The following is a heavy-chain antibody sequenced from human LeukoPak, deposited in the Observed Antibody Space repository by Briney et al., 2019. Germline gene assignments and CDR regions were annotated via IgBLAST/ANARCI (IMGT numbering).Heavy chain of an antibody. V-gene: IGHV5-51*01. CDR3: ARRQGCSSTSCPPDY. J-gene: IGHJ4*02. CDR2: IYPGDSDI. D-gene: IGHD2-2*01. CDR1: GYSFAGYW. Sequence: GESLKISCKGSGYSFAGYWIGWVRQMPGKGLEWMGIIYPGDSDIRYSPSFQGQVTMSVDKSISTAYLQWTSLKASDTAMYYCARRQGCSSTSCPPDYWGQGTLVTVSS.